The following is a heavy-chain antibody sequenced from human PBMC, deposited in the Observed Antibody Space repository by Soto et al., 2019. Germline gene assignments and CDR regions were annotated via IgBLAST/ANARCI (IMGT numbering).Heavy chain of an antibody. J-gene: IGHJ4*02. D-gene: IGHD2-15*01. CDR2: IYYSGNT. CDR1: GGSISSSNYF. CDR3: ARLSVVALRHYFDY. V-gene: IGHV4-39*01. Sequence: PSETLSLTCTVSGGSISSSNYFWGWIRQPPGKGLEWIGNIYYSGNTYYNPSLKSRVTISVDTSKNQFPLKLSSLTAADTAVYYCARLSVVALRHYFDYWGQGTLVTVSS.